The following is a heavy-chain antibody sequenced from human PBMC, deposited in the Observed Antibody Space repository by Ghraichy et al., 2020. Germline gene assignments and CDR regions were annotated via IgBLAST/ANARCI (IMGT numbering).Heavy chain of an antibody. CDR1: GGSISNYY. V-gene: IGHV4-59*01. J-gene: IGHJ5*02. Sequence: SETLSLTCSVSGGSISNYYWSWIRQPPGQGLEWIGYIDNSGGTYYKPSLKSRVTILVDTSKNQCSLKLTSVTAADTAVYYCARLSGAAAGPWGQGILVTVSS. CDR2: IDNSGGT. D-gene: IGHD6-13*01. CDR3: ARLSGAAAGP.